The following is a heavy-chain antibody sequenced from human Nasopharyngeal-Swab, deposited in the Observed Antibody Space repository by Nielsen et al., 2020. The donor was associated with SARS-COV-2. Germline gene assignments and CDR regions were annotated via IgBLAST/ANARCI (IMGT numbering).Heavy chain of an antibody. J-gene: IGHJ6*02. Sequence: SLKISCAAFGFTFDDYAMHWVRQAPGKGLEWVSGISWNSGSIGYADSVKGRFTISRDNAKNSLYLQMNSLRAEDTALYYCAKDMGIRGYSYDDYYYYGMDVWGQGTTVTVSS. CDR1: GFTFDDYA. CDR3: AKDMGIRGYSYDDYYYYGMDV. CDR2: ISWNSGSI. V-gene: IGHV3-9*01. D-gene: IGHD5-18*01.